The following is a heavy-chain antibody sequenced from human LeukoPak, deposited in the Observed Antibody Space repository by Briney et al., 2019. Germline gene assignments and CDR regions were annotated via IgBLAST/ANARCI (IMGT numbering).Heavy chain of an antibody. J-gene: IGHJ4*02. D-gene: IGHD4-17*01. CDR1: RFTLSSYA. Sequence: ARYLRLYWAASRFTLSSYAMHWVRQAPGKGLEWVAVISYDGSNKYYADSVKGRFTISRDNSKNTLYLQMNSLRAEDTAVYYCARDRGSDGDLNFDYWGQGTLVTVSS. CDR2: ISYDGSNK. V-gene: IGHV3-30*04. CDR3: ARDRGSDGDLNFDY.